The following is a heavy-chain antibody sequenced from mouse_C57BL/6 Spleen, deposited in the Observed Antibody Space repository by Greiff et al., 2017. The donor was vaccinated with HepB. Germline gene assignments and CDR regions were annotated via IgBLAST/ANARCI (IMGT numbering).Heavy chain of an antibody. V-gene: IGHV1-76*01. Sequence: VQLQQSGAELVRPGASVKLSCKASGYTFTDYYINWVKQRPGQGLEWIARIYPGSGNTYYNEKFKGKATLTAEKSSSTAYMQLSSLTSEDSAVYFCARTSYYWSFDVWGTGTTVTVSS. CDR3: ARTSYYWSFDV. D-gene: IGHD6-1*01. CDR1: GYTFTDYY. J-gene: IGHJ1*03. CDR2: IYPGSGNT.